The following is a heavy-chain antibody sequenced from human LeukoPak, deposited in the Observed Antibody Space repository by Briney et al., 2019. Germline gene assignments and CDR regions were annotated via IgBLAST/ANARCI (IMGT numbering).Heavy chain of an antibody. Sequence: SETLSLTCTVSGGSISSYYWSWIRQPPGKGLEWIGYIYYSGSTNYNPSLKSRVTISVDTSKNQFSLKLSSVTAADTAVYYCARVRGSAGTHYDYVWGSYRPNYFDYWGQGTLVTVSS. J-gene: IGHJ4*02. D-gene: IGHD3-16*02. V-gene: IGHV4-59*01. CDR1: GGSISSYY. CDR3: ARVRGSAGTHYDYVWGSYRPNYFDY. CDR2: IYYSGST.